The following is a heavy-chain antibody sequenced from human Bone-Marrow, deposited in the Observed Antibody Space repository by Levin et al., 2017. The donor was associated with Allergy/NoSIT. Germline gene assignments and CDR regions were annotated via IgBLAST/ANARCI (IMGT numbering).Heavy chain of an antibody. CDR3: ARAELDLPDYYYYMDV. D-gene: IGHD3-10*01. Sequence: SVKVSCKASGGTFSSYAISWVRQAPGQGLEWMGGIIPIFGTANYAQKFQGRVTITADESTSTAYMELSSLRSEDTAVYYCARAELDLPDYYYYMDVWGKGTTVTVSS. CDR1: GGTFSSYA. V-gene: IGHV1-69*13. J-gene: IGHJ6*03. CDR2: IIPIFGTA.